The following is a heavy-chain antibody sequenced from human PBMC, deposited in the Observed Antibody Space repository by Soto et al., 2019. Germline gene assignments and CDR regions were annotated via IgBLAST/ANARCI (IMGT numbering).Heavy chain of an antibody. CDR1: GFTFSSYG. CDR3: ARDPSLWFGEEYYFDY. D-gene: IGHD3-10*01. CDR2: IWYDGSNK. Sequence: QVQLVESGGGVVQPGRSLRLSCAASGFTFSSYGMHWVRQAPGKGLEWVAVIWYDGSNKYYADSVKGRFTISRDNSKNTLYLQMNSLRAEDTAVYYCARDPSLWFGEEYYFDYWGQGTLVTVSS. V-gene: IGHV3-33*01. J-gene: IGHJ4*02.